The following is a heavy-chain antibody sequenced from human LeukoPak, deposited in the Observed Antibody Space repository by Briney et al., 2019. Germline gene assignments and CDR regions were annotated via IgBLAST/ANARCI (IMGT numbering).Heavy chain of an antibody. D-gene: IGHD3-22*01. V-gene: IGHV1-18*04. Sequence: ASVKVSCKASGYTFTDYYMHWVRQAPGQGLEWMGWISAYNGNTNYAQKLQGRVTMTTDTSTSTAYMELRSLRSDDTVVYYCARDRPHYYDSSGPDYWGQGTLVTVSS. J-gene: IGHJ4*02. CDR2: ISAYNGNT. CDR1: GYTFTDYY. CDR3: ARDRPHYYDSSGPDY.